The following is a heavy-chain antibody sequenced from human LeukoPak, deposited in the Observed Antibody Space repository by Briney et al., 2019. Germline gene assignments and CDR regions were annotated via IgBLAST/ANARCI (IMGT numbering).Heavy chain of an antibody. CDR1: GYTFTGYY. CDR3: ARGFRGSELARWGWFDP. D-gene: IGHD5-24*01. J-gene: IGHJ5*02. V-gene: IGHV1-3*01. Sequence: ASVKVSCKASGYTFTGYYMHWVRQAPGQRLEWMGWINAGNGNTKYSQKFQGRVTITRDTSASTAYMELSSLRSEDTAVYYCARGFRGSELARWGWFDPWGQGTLDTVSS. CDR2: INAGNGNT.